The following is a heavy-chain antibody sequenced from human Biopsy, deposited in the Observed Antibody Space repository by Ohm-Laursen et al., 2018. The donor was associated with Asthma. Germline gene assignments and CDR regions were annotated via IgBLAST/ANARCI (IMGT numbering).Heavy chain of an antibody. V-gene: IGHV3-7*03. CDR2: IKKDGSEK. Sequence: SLRLSCAASGFTFNSYWMSWVRQAPGKGLEWVANIKKDGSEKYYVDSVKGRFTISRDNAKNSLYLHMNSLRAADTAVYYCARGPNYHGSGRAPIGMDVWGQGTTVTVSS. J-gene: IGHJ6*02. D-gene: IGHD3-10*01. CDR1: GFTFNSYW. CDR3: ARGPNYHGSGRAPIGMDV.